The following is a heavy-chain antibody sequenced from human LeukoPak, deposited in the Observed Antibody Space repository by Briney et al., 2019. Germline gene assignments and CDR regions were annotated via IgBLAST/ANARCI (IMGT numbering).Heavy chain of an antibody. J-gene: IGHJ5*02. CDR1: GFTLSSYS. D-gene: IGHD6-19*01. Sequence: GGSLRLAWAVSGFTLSSYSMSWVRQPPGKGLEWVSAISGSGGSTYYADSGKGRFTIPRDNPKHTLYRQTNSLRAEDTAVYYFAKDSVRSSGGYVSLFDACGQGTLLTVSS. V-gene: IGHV3-23*01. CDR2: ISGSGGST. CDR3: AKDSVRSSGGYVSLFDA.